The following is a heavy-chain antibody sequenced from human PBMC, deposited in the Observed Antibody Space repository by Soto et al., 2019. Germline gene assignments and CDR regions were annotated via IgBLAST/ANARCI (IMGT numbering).Heavy chain of an antibody. CDR3: ARTTVIAVAGTYDY. D-gene: IGHD6-19*01. Sequence: ASVKVSCKASGGTFSSYAISWVRQAPGQGLEWMGGIIPIFGTTNYAQKLQGRVTMTTDTSTSTAYMELRSLRSDDTAVYYCARTTVIAVAGTYDYWGQGTLVTVSS. J-gene: IGHJ4*02. CDR1: GGTFSSYA. CDR2: IIPIFGTT. V-gene: IGHV1-69*05.